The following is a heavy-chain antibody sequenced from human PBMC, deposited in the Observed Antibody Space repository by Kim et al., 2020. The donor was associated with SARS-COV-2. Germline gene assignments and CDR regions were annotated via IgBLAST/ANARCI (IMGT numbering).Heavy chain of an antibody. CDR3: SRHAGSSFDN. J-gene: IGHJ4*02. CDR1: GASVSGFY. CDR2: IFYTGIT. D-gene: IGHD3-10*01. Sequence: SETLSLTCSVSGASVSGFYWSWLRQAPGKGLEWIGYIFYTGITNYDPSLKSRVTISLDTPKNQVFLNLSSVTAADTAVYYCSRHAGSSFDNWGQGALVT. V-gene: IGHV4-59*08.